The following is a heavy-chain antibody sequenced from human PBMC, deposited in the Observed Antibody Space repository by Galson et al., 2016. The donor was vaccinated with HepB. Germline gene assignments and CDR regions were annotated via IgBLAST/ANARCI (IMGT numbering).Heavy chain of an antibody. CDR1: GDSVSRNTAA. CDR2: TYFRSKWYS. Sequence: CAISGDSVSRNTAAWNWIRQSPSRGLEWLGRTYFRSKWYSDYGVAMNGRITISPDTAKNQFSLHLTSVTPDDTGIYYCVEGFSLRNWGQGTLVTVSS. V-gene: IGHV6-1*01. J-gene: IGHJ4*02. CDR3: VEGFSLRN.